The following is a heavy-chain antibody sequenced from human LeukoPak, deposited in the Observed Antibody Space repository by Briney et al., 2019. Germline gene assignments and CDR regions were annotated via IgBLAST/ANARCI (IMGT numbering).Heavy chain of an antibody. CDR2: IGTAGDT. CDR1: GFTFSSYD. J-gene: IGHJ6*02. D-gene: IGHD4-11*01. CDR3: ARAPHYSNYGPYYYGMDV. Sequence: PGGSLRLSCAASGFTFSSYDMHWVRQATGKGLEWVSAIGTAGDTNYADSVKGRFTISRDNAKNSLYLQMNSLRAEDTAVYYCARAPHYSNYGPYYYGMDVWGQGTTVTASS. V-gene: IGHV3-13*01.